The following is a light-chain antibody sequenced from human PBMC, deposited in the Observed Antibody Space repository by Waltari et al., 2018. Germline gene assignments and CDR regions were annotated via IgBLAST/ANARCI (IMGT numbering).Light chain of an antibody. CDR3: AAWDDSLNGRV. V-gene: IGLV1-44*01. J-gene: IGLJ1*01. CDR2: SNN. Sequence: QSVLTQPPSASGTPGPRVTISCSRSSSTLGSNTVNWYQQLPGTAPKLLIYSNNQRPSGVPDRFSGSKSGTSASLAISGLQSEDEADYYCAAWDDSLNGRVFGTGTKVTVL. CDR1: SSTLGSNT.